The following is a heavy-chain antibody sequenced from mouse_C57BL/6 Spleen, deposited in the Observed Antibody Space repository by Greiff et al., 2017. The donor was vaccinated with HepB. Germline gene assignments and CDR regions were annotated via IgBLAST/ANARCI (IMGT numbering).Heavy chain of an antibody. D-gene: IGHD1-1*01. CDR3: ARDRPDYYGSPWFAY. CDR1: GYSITSGYY. CDR2: ISYDGSN. V-gene: IGHV3-6*01. Sequence: EVQVVESGPGLVKPSQSLSLTCSVTGYSITSGYYWNWIRQFPGNKLEWMGYISYDGSNNYNPSLKNRISITRDTSKNQFFLKLNSVTTEDTATYYCARDRPDYYGSPWFAYWGQGTLVTVSA. J-gene: IGHJ3*01.